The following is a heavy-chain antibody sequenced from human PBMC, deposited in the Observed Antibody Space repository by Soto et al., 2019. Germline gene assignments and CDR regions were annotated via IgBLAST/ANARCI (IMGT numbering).Heavy chain of an antibody. CDR1: GFTFSSYS. J-gene: IGHJ3*02. CDR3: AKDLMIVVARDAFDI. V-gene: IGHV3-21*01. Sequence: PGGSLRLSCAASGFTFSSYSMNWVRQAPGKGLEWVSSISSSSSYIYYADSVKGRFTISRDNAKNSLYLQMNSLRAEDTAVCYCAKDLMIVVARDAFDIWGQGTMVTVSS. CDR2: ISSSSSYI. D-gene: IGHD3-22*01.